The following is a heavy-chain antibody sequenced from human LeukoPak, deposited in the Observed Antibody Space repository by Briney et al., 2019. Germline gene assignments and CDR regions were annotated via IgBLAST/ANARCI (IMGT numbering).Heavy chain of an antibody. Sequence: PGGSLRLSCAASEFSVGSNYMTWVRQAPGKGLEWVSLIYSGGSTYYADSVKGRFTISRDNSKNTLYLQMNSLRAEDTAVYYCARDKPDLRYSSSWFDPWGQGTLVTVSS. V-gene: IGHV3-66*01. CDR3: ARDKPDLRYSSSWFDP. J-gene: IGHJ5*02. CDR1: EFSVGSNY. CDR2: IYSGGST. D-gene: IGHD6-13*01.